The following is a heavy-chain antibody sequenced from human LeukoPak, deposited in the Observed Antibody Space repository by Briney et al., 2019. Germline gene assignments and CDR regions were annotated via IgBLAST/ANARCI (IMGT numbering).Heavy chain of an antibody. V-gene: IGHV3-74*01. D-gene: IGHD4-17*01. CDR2: IKTDGSIT. J-gene: IGHJ3*02. Sequence: GGSLRLSCAAPGFSFSVYWMHWVRQAPGKGPVWVSRIKTDGSITDYADSVKGRFTISRDNSKNTLYLQMNSLRAADTAVYYCARVGHPTQRRVLSAVTIPTAGAFDIWGQGTLVTVSS. CDR3: ARVGHPTQRRVLSAVTIPTAGAFDI. CDR1: GFSFSVYW.